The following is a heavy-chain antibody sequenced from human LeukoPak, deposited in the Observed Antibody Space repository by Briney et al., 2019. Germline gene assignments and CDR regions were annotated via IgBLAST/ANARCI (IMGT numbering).Heavy chain of an antibody. V-gene: IGHV3-53*01. CDR3: ARGYGDYEGHLGNFDY. CDR1: GFTVSSNY. D-gene: IGHD4-17*01. CDR2: IYSGGST. J-gene: IGHJ4*02. Sequence: HPGGSLRLSCAASGFTVSSNYMSWVRQAPGKGLEWVSVIYSGGSTYYADSVKGRFTISRDNSKNTLYLQMNSLRAEDTAVYYCARGYGDYEGHLGNFDYWGQGTLVTVSS.